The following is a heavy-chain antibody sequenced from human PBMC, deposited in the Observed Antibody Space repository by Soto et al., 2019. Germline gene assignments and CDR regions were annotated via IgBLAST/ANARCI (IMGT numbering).Heavy chain of an antibody. CDR1: GFTFGSYW. V-gene: IGHV3-74*01. CDR3: ARGRPYGIDV. CDR2: IDSDGSST. J-gene: IGHJ6*04. Sequence: EVQLVESGGGLVQPGGSLRVSCAASGFTFGSYWMHWVRQAPGKGLVWVSRIDSDGSSTTYADSVKGRFTTSRDNAKNTLDLQMSSLRVEDTAVYYGARGRPYGIDVWGEGTTVTVSS.